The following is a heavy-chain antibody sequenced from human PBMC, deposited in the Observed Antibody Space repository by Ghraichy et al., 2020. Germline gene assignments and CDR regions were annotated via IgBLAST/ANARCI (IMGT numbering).Heavy chain of an antibody. CDR3: ARGTRSGGMDV. J-gene: IGHJ6*02. CDR1: GFTFSSYW. V-gene: IGHV3-7*03. Sequence: GESLNISCAASGFTFSSYWMSWVRQAPGKGLEWVANIKQDGSEKYYVDSVKGRFTISRDNAKNSLYLQMNSLRAEDTAVYYCARGTRSGGMDVWGQGTTVTVSS. CDR2: IKQDGSEK. D-gene: IGHD3-3*01.